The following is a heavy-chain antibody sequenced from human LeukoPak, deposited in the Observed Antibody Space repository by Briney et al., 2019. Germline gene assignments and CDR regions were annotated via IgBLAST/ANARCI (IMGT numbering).Heavy chain of an antibody. CDR3: ARGGPGLYDSSGYSDY. CDR2: INHSGST. J-gene: IGHJ4*02. Sequence: ASETLSLTCAVYGGSFSVYYWSWIRQPPGKGLEWIGEINHSGSTNYNPSLKSRVTISVDTSKNQFSLKLSSVTAADTAVYYCARGGPGLYDSSGYSDYWGQGTLVTVSS. D-gene: IGHD3-22*01. CDR1: GGSFSVYY. V-gene: IGHV4-34*01.